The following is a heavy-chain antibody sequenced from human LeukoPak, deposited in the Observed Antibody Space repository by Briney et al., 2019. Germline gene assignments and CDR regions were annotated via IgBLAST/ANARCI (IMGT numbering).Heavy chain of an antibody. V-gene: IGHV3-30*01. CDR2: ISYDGSNK. CDR1: GFTFSSYA. Sequence: TGGSLRLSCAASGFTFSSYAMHWVRQAPGKGLEWVAVISYDGSNKYYADSVNGRFTISRDNSKNTLYLQMNSLRAEDTAVYYCARGVRYYDFWSGYTDYWGQGTLVTVSS. D-gene: IGHD3-3*01. J-gene: IGHJ4*02. CDR3: ARGVRYYDFWSGYTDY.